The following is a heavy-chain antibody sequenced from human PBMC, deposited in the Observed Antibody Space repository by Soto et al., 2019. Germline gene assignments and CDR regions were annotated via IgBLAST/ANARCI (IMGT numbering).Heavy chain of an antibody. Sequence: ASVKVSCKASGYTLTRYSIHWVRQAPGQSLEWMGWINAGNGNTKFSQKFQGRVTITRDTSASTAYMELRGLRSEDTAVYYCAILGTYYFDNSDNYYDFWGQGTLVTVSS. CDR3: AILGTYYFDNSDNYYDF. J-gene: IGHJ4*02. CDR1: GYTLTRYS. D-gene: IGHD3-22*01. CDR2: INAGNGNT. V-gene: IGHV1-3*01.